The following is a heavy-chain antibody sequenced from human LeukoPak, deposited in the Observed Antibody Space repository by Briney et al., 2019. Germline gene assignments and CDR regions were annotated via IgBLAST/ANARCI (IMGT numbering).Heavy chain of an antibody. CDR1: GFTFRNYW. V-gene: IGHV3-7*04. CDR3: ARGGVGFSYYYAMDV. J-gene: IGHJ6*02. CDR2: LNQEGSQK. Sequence: GGSLRLSCAASGFTFRNYWMSWVRQAPGKGLEWVANLNQEGSQKYYVDSVKGRFTISRDNSKNTLYLQMNSLRAEDTAVYYCARGGVGFSYYYAMDVWGQGTTVTVSS. D-gene: IGHD5-12*01.